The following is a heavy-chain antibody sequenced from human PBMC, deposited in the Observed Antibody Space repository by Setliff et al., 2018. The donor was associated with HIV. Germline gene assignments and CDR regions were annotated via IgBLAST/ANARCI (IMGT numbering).Heavy chain of an antibody. CDR3: ATDTAFLQEGTEF. CDR1: GGSIRGSNYY. Sequence: SETLSLTCTVSGGSIRGSNYYWAWIRQPPGKGLEWIGRSYYSGSTYYNPSLKSRVTISVDTSKNQFSLKLTSVTAADTAIYYCATDTAFLQEGTEFWGQGALVTVSS. D-gene: IGHD5-18*01. J-gene: IGHJ4*02. CDR2: SYYSGST. V-gene: IGHV4-39*01.